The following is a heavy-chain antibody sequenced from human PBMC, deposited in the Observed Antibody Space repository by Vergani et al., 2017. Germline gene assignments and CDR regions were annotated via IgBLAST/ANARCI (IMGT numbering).Heavy chain of an antibody. CDR1: GFTFSSYA. J-gene: IGHJ5*02. CDR3: ARDYYYDSSGYYYVHWFDP. V-gene: IGHV3-23*01. D-gene: IGHD3-22*01. CDR2: ISGSGGST. Sequence: EVQLLESGGGLVQPGGSLRLSCAASGFTFSSYAMSWVRQAPGKGLEWVSAISGSGGSTYYADSVKGRFTISRDNSKNTLYLQMNSLRAEDTAVYYCARDYYYDSSGYYYVHWFDPWGQGTLVTVSS.